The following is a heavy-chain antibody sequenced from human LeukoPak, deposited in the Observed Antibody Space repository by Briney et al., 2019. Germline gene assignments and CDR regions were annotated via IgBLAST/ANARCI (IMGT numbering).Heavy chain of an antibody. V-gene: IGHV3-53*01. CDR3: ARGIAADP. D-gene: IGHD6-13*01. J-gene: IGHJ3*01. CDR1: GFTFSNAW. Sequence: AGGSLRLSCAASGFTFSNAWMSWVRQAPGKGLEWVSVIYSGGSTYYADSVKGRFTISRDNSKNTLYLQMNSLRAEDTAVYYCARGIAADPWGQGTMVTVSS. CDR2: IYSGGST.